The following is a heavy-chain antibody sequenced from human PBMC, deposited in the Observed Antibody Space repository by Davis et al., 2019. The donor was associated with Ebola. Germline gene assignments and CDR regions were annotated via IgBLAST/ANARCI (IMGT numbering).Heavy chain of an antibody. D-gene: IGHD3-3*01. CDR1: GGTFSSYA. CDR3: ARERAIFGVVINSLFDP. Sequence: SVKVSCKASGGTFSSYAISWVRQAPGQGLEWMGGIIPIFGTANYAQKFQGRVTITADESTSTAYMELSSLSSEDTAVYYCARERAIFGVVINSLFDPWGQGTLVTVSS. CDR2: IIPIFGTA. J-gene: IGHJ5*02. V-gene: IGHV1-69*13.